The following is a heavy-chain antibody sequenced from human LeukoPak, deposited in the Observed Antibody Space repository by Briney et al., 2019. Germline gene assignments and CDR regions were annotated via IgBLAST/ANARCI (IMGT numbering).Heavy chain of an antibody. V-gene: IGHV1-69*05. CDR1: GGTFSSYA. CDR3: AVSRADSSGYYSDY. D-gene: IGHD3-22*01. Sequence: SVKVSCKASGGTFSSYAISWVRQAPGQGLEWMGGLIPIFGTANYAQKFQGRVTITTDGSTSTAYMELSSLRSEDTAVYYCAVSRADSSGYYSDYWGQGTLVTVSS. J-gene: IGHJ4*02. CDR2: LIPIFGTA.